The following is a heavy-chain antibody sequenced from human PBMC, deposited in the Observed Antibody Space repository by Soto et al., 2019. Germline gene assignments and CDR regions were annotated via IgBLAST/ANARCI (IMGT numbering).Heavy chain of an antibody. Sequence: PGGSLRLSCAASGFSVSSNYMSWVRQAPGEGLEWVAIIYINGSTDYADSVQGRFSVSRDIYKNTLFLQMNNLRAEDTAVYFCSGDPSGYDEGDWYHGVDVWCEGTTVTVSS. CDR2: IYINGST. D-gene: IGHD5-12*01. J-gene: IGHJ6*04. CDR1: GFSVSSNY. V-gene: IGHV3-53*01. CDR3: SGDPSGYDEGDWYHGVDV.